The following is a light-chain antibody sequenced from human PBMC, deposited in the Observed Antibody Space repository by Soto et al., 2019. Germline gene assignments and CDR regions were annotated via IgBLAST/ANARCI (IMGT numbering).Light chain of an antibody. J-gene: IGKJ4*01. V-gene: IGKV3-20*01. Sequence: ILFTQSPGTLSLSPGKRATLSCRASQSISSSYLAWYQQRTGQAHRLLTYGASSRATGVPDRFTGSGSGTEFTLTISRLEPEDFAVYYCQQFSSYPLTFGGGTKV. CDR2: GAS. CDR1: QSISSSY. CDR3: QQFSSYPLT.